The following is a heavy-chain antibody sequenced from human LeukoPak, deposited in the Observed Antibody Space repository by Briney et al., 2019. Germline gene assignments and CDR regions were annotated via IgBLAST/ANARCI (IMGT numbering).Heavy chain of an antibody. J-gene: IGHJ4*02. CDR2: INPNSGGT. D-gene: IGHD6-19*01. Sequence: GASVKVSCKASGYTFSGYYIHWVRQAPGQGLEWMGWINPNSGGTNYAQKFQGRVTMTRDTSISTAYMELTNLISDDTALYYCAKEAIAVAADYWGQGTLVTVSS. V-gene: IGHV1-2*02. CDR3: AKEAIAVAADY. CDR1: GYTFSGYY.